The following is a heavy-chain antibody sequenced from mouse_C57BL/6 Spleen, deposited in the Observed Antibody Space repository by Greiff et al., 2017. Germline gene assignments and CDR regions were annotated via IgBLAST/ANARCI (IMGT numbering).Heavy chain of an antibody. CDR3: ARGQANWDAFAY. CDR2: IYPGSGST. J-gene: IGHJ3*01. Sequence: QVQLQQPGAELVKPGASVKMSCKASGYTFTSYWITWVKQRPGQGLEWIGDIYPGSGSTNYNEKFKSKATLTVDTSSSTAYMQLSSLTSEDSAVYYCARGQANWDAFAYWGQGTLVTVSA. V-gene: IGHV1-55*01. CDR1: GYTFTSYW. D-gene: IGHD4-1*01.